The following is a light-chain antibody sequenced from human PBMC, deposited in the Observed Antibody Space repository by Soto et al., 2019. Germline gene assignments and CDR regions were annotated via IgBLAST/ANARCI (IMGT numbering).Light chain of an antibody. CDR3: QQYNSYPLT. J-gene: IGKJ4*01. CDR2: KAS. V-gene: IGKV1-5*03. Sequence: DIQMTQSPSTLSGSVGDRVTITCRASQTISSWLAWYHQKPGKAPKLLIYKASTLKSGVPSRFSGSGSGTELTLTISSLQPDDFATYYCQQYNSYPLTFGGGTKVDIK. CDR1: QTISSW.